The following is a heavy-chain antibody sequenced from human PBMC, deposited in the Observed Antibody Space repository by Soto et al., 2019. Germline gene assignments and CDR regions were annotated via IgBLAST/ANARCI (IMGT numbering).Heavy chain of an antibody. J-gene: IGHJ4*02. Sequence: EVQLVESGGGLVQPGGSLRLSCAASGFTFSNYWMNWVRQAPGGGLEWVANIKEDGTEKTYVDSVEGRFTISRDNAKNSLDLQMHSLRVGDTAMYYCARGPLDYWGQGTLVTVSS. CDR2: IKEDGTEK. CDR3: ARGPLDY. V-gene: IGHV3-7*03. CDR1: GFTFSNYW.